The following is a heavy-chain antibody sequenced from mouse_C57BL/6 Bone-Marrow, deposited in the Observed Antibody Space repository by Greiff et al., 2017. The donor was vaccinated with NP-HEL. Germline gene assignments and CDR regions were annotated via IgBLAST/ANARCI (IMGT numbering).Heavy chain of an antibody. V-gene: IGHV1-50*01. D-gene: IGHD6-5*01. J-gene: IGHJ2*01. CDR3: ARLPYHFDY. CDR2: IDPSDSYT. CDR1: GYTFTSYW. Sequence: QLKQPGAELVKPGASVKLSCKASGYTFTSYWMQWVKQRPGQGLEWIGEIDPSDSYTNYNQKFKGKATLTVDTSSSTAYMQLSSLTSEDSAVYYCARLPYHFDYWGQGTTLTVSS.